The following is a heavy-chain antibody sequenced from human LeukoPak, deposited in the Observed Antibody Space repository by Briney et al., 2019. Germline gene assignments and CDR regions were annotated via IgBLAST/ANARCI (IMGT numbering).Heavy chain of an antibody. CDR2: ISYDGSNK. Sequence: GSLRLSCAASGFTFSSYGMHWVRQAPGKGLEWVAVISYDGSNKYYADSVKGRFTISRDNSKNTLYLQMNSLRAEDTAVYYCAKLGRGSGYSLDYWGQGTLVTVSS. CDR3: AKLGRGSGYSLDY. V-gene: IGHV3-30*18. J-gene: IGHJ4*02. D-gene: IGHD3-22*01. CDR1: GFTFSSYG.